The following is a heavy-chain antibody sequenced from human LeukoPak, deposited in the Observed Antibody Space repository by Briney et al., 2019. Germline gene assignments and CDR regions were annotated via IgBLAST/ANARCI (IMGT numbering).Heavy chain of an antibody. Sequence: SETLSLTCTVSGGSISSGSYYWSWIRQPAGKGLEWIGRIYTSGSTNYNPSLKSRVTISVDTSKNQFSLKLSSVTAADTAVYYCARENLRVHYYYHYYMDVWGKGTTVTVSS. CDR2: IYTSGST. V-gene: IGHV4-61*02. J-gene: IGHJ6*03. CDR1: GGSISSGSYY. CDR3: ARENLRVHYYYHYYMDV.